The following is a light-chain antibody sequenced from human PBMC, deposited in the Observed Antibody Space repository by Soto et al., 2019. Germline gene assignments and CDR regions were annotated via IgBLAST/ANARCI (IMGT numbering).Light chain of an antibody. CDR2: GAS. J-gene: IGKJ1*01. V-gene: IGKV3-20*01. Sequence: EIVLTQSPGTLSLSPGERATLSCRASQTVISNFLAWYQRKPGQAPRLLIYGASNRATDIPDRFSGSGSGTDFTLTISRLEPEDFAVYYCQQYSFLPLTFGQGTKVDI. CDR1: QTVISNF. CDR3: QQYSFLPLT.